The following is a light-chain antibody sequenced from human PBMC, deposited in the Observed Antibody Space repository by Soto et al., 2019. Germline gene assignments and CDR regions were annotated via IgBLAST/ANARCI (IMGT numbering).Light chain of an antibody. J-gene: IGLJ1*01. V-gene: IGLV2-14*01. CDR2: GVT. Sequence: QSVLTQPASVSGSPGQSITVSCTGTSSDVGAYNYVSWYQQHPGKAPKLMIYGVTYRPSGVSSRFSASKSGNTASLTISGLQAEDEADYYCSSYTTSRDYVFGAGTKLTVL. CDR3: SSYTTSRDYV. CDR1: SSDVGAYNY.